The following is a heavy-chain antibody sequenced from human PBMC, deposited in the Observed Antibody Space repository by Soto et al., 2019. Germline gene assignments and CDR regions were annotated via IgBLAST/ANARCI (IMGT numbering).Heavy chain of an antibody. J-gene: IGHJ6*02. V-gene: IGHV3-30*18. D-gene: IGHD3-3*01. Sequence: QVQLVESGGGVVQPGRSLRLACAASGFTFSSYGIHWVRQAPGKGLEWVEVISYDGSNKNYADSVKSRFNIARDNSKNTQYLQMISLRAEGTAVYYSAKEVWSGPMDVWGQGTTVTVSS. CDR1: GFTFSSYG. CDR2: ISYDGSNK. CDR3: AKEVWSGPMDV.